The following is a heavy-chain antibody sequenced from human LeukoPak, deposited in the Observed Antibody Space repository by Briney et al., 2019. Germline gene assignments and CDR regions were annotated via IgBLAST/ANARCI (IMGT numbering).Heavy chain of an antibody. J-gene: IGHJ4*02. CDR3: ARDRTRGYSGYGAWYFDY. CDR1: GGSISSSSYY. Sequence: PSETLSLTCTVSGGSISSSSYYWGWIRQPPGTGLEWIGSIYYSGSTYYNPSLKSRVTISVDTSKNQFSLKLSSVTAADTAVYYCARDRTRGYSGYGAWYFDYWGQGTLVTVSS. V-gene: IGHV4-39*07. D-gene: IGHD5-12*01. CDR2: IYYSGST.